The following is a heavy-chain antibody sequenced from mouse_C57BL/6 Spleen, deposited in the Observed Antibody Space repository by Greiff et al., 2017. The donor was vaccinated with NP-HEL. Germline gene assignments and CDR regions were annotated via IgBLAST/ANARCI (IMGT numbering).Heavy chain of an antibody. D-gene: IGHD1-1*01. CDR3: ARRGHNYCGSPPFGD. Sequence: VQLKQSGPELVKPGASVKISCKASGYSFTGYYMNWVKQSPEKSLEWIGEINPSTGGTTYNQKFKAKATLTVDKSSSTAYMQLKSLTSEDSAVYYCARRGHNYCGSPPFGDWGQGTLVTVSA. CDR1: GYSFTGYY. CDR2: INPSTGGT. J-gene: IGHJ3*01. V-gene: IGHV1-42*01.